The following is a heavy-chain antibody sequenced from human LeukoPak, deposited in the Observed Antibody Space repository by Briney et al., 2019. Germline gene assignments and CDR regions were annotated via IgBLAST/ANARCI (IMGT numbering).Heavy chain of an antibody. V-gene: IGHV4-39*01. Sequence: SETLSLTCTVSGGSVSSGSYYWVWIRQPPGEGLEWIGSMFHGGSTYDNPSLKSRVTISGDTSKSQFSLKLSSVIATDTAVYYCARAFSSGYWFDPWGQGTLVTVSS. CDR2: MFHGGST. D-gene: IGHD3-22*01. CDR1: GGSVSSGSYY. CDR3: ARAFSSGYWFDP. J-gene: IGHJ5*02.